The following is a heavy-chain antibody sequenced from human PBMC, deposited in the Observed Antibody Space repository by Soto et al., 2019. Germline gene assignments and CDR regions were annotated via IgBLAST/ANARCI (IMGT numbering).Heavy chain of an antibody. D-gene: IGHD2-15*01. J-gene: IGHJ4*02. CDR2: ISYDGSNK. CDR1: GFTFSSYA. CDR3: AREYCSGGSCYSSLALDY. Sequence: PGGSLGLSCAASGFTFSSYAMHWVRQAPGKGLEWVAVISYDGSNKYYADSVKGRFTISRDNSKNTLYLQMNSLRAEDTAVYYCAREYCSGGSCYSSLALDYWGQGTLVTVSS. V-gene: IGHV3-30-3*01.